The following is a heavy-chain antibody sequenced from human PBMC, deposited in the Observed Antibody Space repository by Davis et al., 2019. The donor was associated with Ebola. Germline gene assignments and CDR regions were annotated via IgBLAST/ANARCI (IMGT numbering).Heavy chain of an antibody. CDR3: ARGFFI. V-gene: IGHV4-59*12. CDR2: IYYTGST. CDR1: GASINSYY. D-gene: IGHD3-3*01. J-gene: IGHJ3*02. Sequence: PSETLSLTCTVSGASINSYYWTWIRQPPGKGLEWIGYIYYTGSTYYNPSLESRVTMSVDTSKNQFSLTLSSVTAADTAMYYCARGFFIWGQGTMVTVSS.